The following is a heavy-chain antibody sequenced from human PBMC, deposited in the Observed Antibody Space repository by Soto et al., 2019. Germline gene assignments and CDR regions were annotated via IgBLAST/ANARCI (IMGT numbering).Heavy chain of an antibody. Sequence: EVQLEESGGGLVKPGGSPRLSCAASGFTFSDYSMNWVRQAPGKGLEWVSSIGSSGNYIFYADSVKGRFTISRDSARNLLFLQMNSLRVEDTAVYYCATGDYGDSVLYFHQWGQGTLVTVSS. CDR1: GFTFSDYS. D-gene: IGHD4-17*01. CDR3: ATGDYGDSVLYFHQ. V-gene: IGHV3-21*01. CDR2: IGSSGNYI. J-gene: IGHJ1*01.